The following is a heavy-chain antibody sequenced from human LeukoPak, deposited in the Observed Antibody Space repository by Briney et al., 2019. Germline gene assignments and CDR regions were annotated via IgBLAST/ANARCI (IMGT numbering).Heavy chain of an antibody. CDR1: GGSISSYY. J-gene: IGHJ5*02. CDR3: ARDVPSGWSSVNWFDP. CDR2: IYTSGST. V-gene: IGHV4-4*07. Sequence: SETLSLTCTVSGGSISSYYWSWIRQPAGKGLEWIGRIYTSGSTNYNPSLQSRVTLSLDTSKNQFSLKLSSVTAADTAVYYCARDVPSGWSSVNWFDPWGQGTLVTVSS. D-gene: IGHD6-25*01.